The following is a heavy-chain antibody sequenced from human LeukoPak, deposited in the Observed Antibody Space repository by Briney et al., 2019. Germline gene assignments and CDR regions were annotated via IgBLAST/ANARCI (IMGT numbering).Heavy chain of an antibody. D-gene: IGHD1-26*01. CDR1: GGFISSHY. V-gene: IGHV4-59*11. J-gene: IGHJ5*02. CDR3: ARDQSGSSTGWFDP. CDR2: IYYSGST. Sequence: PSETLSLTCTVSGGFISSHYWSWIRQPPGKGLEWIGYIYYSGSTNYNPSLKSRVTISVDTSKNQFSLKLSSVTAADTVVYYCARDQSGSSTGWFDPWGQGTLVTVSS.